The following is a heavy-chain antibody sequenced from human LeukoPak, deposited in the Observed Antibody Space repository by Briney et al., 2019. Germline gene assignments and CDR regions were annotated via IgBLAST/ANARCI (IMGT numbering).Heavy chain of an antibody. D-gene: IGHD2-15*01. J-gene: IGHJ3*01. V-gene: IGHV3-23*01. CDR3: AKSDYYCSDSCQPDDAFDV. CDR1: GFAFSTYA. Sequence: GGSLRLSCAASGFAFSTYAMSWVRQVPGKGLEWVSGISNTAGFTYYADSVKGRFTISRDNSKNTLCLQLNSLRAEDTAVYYCAKSDYYCSDSCQPDDAFDVWGQGTMVTVSS. CDR2: ISNTAGFT.